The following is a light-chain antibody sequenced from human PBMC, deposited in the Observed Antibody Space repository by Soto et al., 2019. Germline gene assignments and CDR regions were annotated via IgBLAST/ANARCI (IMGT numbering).Light chain of an antibody. J-gene: IGLJ1*01. CDR1: SSDVGGYNY. CDR3: SSYAGSNNYV. V-gene: IGLV2-8*01. Sequence: QSVLTQPVSVSGSPGQAITISCTGTSSDVGGYNYVSWYQQHPGKAPKLMIYEVSKRPSGVPDRFSGSKSGNTASLTVSGLQAEDEADYYCSSYAGSNNYVFGTGTKVTVL. CDR2: EVS.